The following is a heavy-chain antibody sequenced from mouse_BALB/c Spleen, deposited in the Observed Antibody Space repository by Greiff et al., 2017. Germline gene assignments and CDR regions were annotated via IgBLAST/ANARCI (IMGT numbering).Heavy chain of an antibody. J-gene: IGHJ4*01. CDR1: GFTFSSYG. Sequence: EVQRVESGGDLVKPGGSLKLSCAASGFTFSSYGMSWVRQTPDKRLEGVATISSGGSYTYYPDSVKGRFTISRDNAKNTLYLQMSSLKSEDTAMYYCARGMITTKDAMDYWGQGTSVTVSS. CDR2: ISSGGSYT. D-gene: IGHD2-4*01. CDR3: ARGMITTKDAMDY. V-gene: IGHV5-6*01.